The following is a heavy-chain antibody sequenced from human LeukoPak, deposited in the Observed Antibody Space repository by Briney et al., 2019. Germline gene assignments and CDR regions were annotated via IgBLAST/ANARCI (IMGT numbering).Heavy chain of an antibody. Sequence: GGSLRLSCAASGFTFSSYDMHWVRQATGKGLEWVSAIGTAGDTYYPGSVKGRFTISRENAKNSLYLQMNSLRAGDTAVYYCARVLGRGDAFDIWGQGTMVTVSS. CDR1: GFTFSSYD. CDR3: ARVLGRGDAFDI. CDR2: IGTAGDT. J-gene: IGHJ3*02. V-gene: IGHV3-13*01. D-gene: IGHD3-16*01.